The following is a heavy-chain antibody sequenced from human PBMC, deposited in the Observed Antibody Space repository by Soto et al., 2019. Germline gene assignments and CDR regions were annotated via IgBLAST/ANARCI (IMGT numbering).Heavy chain of an antibody. CDR2: IYPGDSDT. CDR1: GYTFTNYW. D-gene: IGHD1-1*01. V-gene: IGHV5-51*01. CDR3: ASQKTVIRGPLSSNWFDP. J-gene: IGHJ5*02. Sequence: EFLRISCTGSGYTFTNYWIGWVRQMPGKGLELIGLIYPGDSDTRYSPSFQGRVTISADKSISTAFLQWSSLRASDTAMYYCASQKTVIRGPLSSNWFDPWGQGTLVTVSS.